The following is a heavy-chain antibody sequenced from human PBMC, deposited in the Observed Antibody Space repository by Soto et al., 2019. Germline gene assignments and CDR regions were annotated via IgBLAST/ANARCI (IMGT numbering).Heavy chain of an antibody. CDR3: ARGITGTTHYYYYMDV. D-gene: IGHD1-7*01. CDR2: INHSGST. V-gene: IGHV4-34*01. CDR1: GGSFSGYY. J-gene: IGHJ6*03. Sequence: SETLSLTCAVYGGSFSGYYWSWIRQPPGKGLEWIGEINHSGSTNYNPSLKSRVTISVDTSKNQFSLKLSSVTAADTAVYYCARGITGTTHYYYYMDVWGKGTTVTVSS.